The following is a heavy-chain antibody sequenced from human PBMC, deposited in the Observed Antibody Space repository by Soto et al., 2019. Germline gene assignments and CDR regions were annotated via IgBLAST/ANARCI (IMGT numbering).Heavy chain of an antibody. CDR3: ARVPGDMVAILYIHPLDGREPLSDVDV. J-gene: IGHJ6*02. CDR1: GFTFSYYP. V-gene: IGHV3-30*04. Sequence: QMQLVESGGGAVQPGRSLRLSCAASGFTFSYYPMHWVRQAPGKGLEWVAVISFDGSNKYYADSVKGRFTISRDNSKNTLYLQMNSMRGEDTAVYYCARVPGDMVAILYIHPLDGREPLSDVDVWGQGTTVTVSS. D-gene: IGHD5-12*01. CDR2: ISFDGSNK.